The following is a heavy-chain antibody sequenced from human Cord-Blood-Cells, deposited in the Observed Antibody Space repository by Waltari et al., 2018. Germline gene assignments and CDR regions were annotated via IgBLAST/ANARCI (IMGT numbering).Heavy chain of an antibody. CDR3: ARTSFQAYGSGRGWVDP. V-gene: IGHV1-69*04. Sequence: QVQLVQSGAEVKKPGSSVKVSCKASGGTFSSYAISWVRQAPGQGVEWMGGIIPIRGIANGAEEVRGRSTITADESTRTAYMGLGSLRSEDTAVYYCARTSFQAYGSGRGWVDPWGQGTLVTVSS. J-gene: IGHJ5*02. CDR1: GGTFSSYA. D-gene: IGHD3-10*01. CDR2: IIPIRGIA.